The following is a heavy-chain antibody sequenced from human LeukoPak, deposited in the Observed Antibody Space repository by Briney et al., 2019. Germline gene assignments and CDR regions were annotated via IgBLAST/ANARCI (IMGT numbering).Heavy chain of an antibody. CDR3: ARGQVSRDGYAHFDY. CDR1: GYTFTSYD. CDR2: MNPNSGNT. D-gene: IGHD5-12*01. Sequence: ASVKVSCKASGYTFTSYDINWVRQATGQGLEWMGWMNPNSGNTGYAQKFQGRVTMTRNTSISTAYMELSRLRSDDTAVYYCARGQVSRDGYAHFDYWGQGTLVTVSS. J-gene: IGHJ4*02. V-gene: IGHV1-8*01.